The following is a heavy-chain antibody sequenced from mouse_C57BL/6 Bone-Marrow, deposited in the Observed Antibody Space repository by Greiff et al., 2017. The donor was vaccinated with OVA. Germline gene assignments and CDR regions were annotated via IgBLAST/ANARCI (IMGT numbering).Heavy chain of an antibody. Sequence: EVKLMESGGGLVQPGGSLKLSCAASGFTFSDYGMAWVRQAPRKGPEWVAFISNLAYSIYYADTVTGRFTISRENAKNTLYLEMSSPRSEDTAMYYCGGRGPYYDHFDYWGQGTTLTVSS. J-gene: IGHJ2*01. CDR1: GFTFSDYG. V-gene: IGHV5-15*04. D-gene: IGHD2-4*01. CDR2: ISNLAYSI. CDR3: GGRGPYYDHFDY.